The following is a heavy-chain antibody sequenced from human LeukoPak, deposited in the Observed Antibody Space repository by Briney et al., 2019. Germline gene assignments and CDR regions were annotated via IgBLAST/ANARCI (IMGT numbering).Heavy chain of an antibody. CDR1: GDSITGYS. CDR2: IYYNGDT. V-gene: IGHV4-59*01. D-gene: IGHD3-10*01. Sequence: SETLSLTCSVSGDSITGYSWSWIRQTPGKGLEWLGYIYYNGDTHYNPSLNSRLSMSVDTPKEQFSLNLRSVTAADTAVYYCVRGPYGSSISNWFDPWGQGLLVTVSS. CDR3: VRGPYGSSISNWFDP. J-gene: IGHJ5*02.